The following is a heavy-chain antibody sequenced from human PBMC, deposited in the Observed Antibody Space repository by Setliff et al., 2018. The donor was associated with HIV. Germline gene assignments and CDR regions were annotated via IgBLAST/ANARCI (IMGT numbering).Heavy chain of an antibody. Sequence: ASVKVSCKASGYTFIDYFIHWVRQAPGQGPEWMGWISPYDLSERTSQRFRGRVTMTRDASINAAYLDLSGLTSDDTAVYYCARQFSNSFDSWGQGTLVTVSS. CDR1: GYTFIDYF. CDR3: ARQFSNSFDS. CDR2: ISPYDLSE. D-gene: IGHD7-27*01. V-gene: IGHV1-2*02. J-gene: IGHJ4*02.